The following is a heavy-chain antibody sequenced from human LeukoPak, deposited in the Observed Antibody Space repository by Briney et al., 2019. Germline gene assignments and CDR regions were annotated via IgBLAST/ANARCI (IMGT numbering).Heavy chain of an antibody. Sequence: ASVKVSCKASGYTFTSYGVSRVRQAPGQGLEWVGWISASNGNTNSAQKLQGRVTLTTDTSSSTAYVELRSLRSDDTAVYYCARYPLSYTSNWHYYFDYWGQGTLLTVSS. D-gene: IGHD1-7*01. V-gene: IGHV1-18*01. J-gene: IGHJ4*02. CDR1: GYTFTSYG. CDR2: ISASNGNT. CDR3: ARYPLSYTSNWHYYFDY.